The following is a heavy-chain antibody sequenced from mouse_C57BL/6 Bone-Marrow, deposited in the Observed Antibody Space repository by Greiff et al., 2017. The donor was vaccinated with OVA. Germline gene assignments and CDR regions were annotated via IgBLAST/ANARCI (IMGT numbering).Heavy chain of an antibody. J-gene: IGHJ4*01. CDR2: IYPVSGET. D-gene: IGHD1-1*01. CDR3: APSLITTVVPHYAMDY. V-gene: IGHV1-11*01. CDR1: GYTFTDHI. Sequence: QVQLQQSGAELASPGASVTLSCKASGYTFTDHIMNWVKTRPGQGLEWIGRIYPVSGETNYNQKFMGKATFSVDRSSSTVYMVLNSLTSEDPAVYYCAPSLITTVVPHYAMDYWGQGTSVTVSS.